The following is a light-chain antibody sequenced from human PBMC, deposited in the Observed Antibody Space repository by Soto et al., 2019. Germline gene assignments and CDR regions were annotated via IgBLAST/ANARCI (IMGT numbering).Light chain of an antibody. CDR1: QSVSSY. CDR3: QQRSNWPIT. J-gene: IGKJ5*01. V-gene: IGKV3-11*01. CDR2: DAS. Sequence: EIVLTQSPATLSLSPGERATLSGRASQSVSSYLAWYHQKPGQAPRLLIYDASNRATAIPARFSGSGSGTDLPLTISSLEPEDFAVYYCQQRSNWPITFGQGTRLEIK.